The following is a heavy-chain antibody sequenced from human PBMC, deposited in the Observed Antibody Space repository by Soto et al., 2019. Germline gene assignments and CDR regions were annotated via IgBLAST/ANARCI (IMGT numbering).Heavy chain of an antibody. D-gene: IGHD3-22*01. CDR3: ARMNYYDTSGYPFDY. Sequence: SETLSLTCTVSGGSVSSGNYYWSWIRQPPGKGLEWIGYIYFRGTTNYNPSLKSRVTMSVDTSKNQFSLKLNSVTAADTAVYYCARMNYYDTSGYPFDYWGQGMMVTVSS. J-gene: IGHJ4*02. CDR1: GGSVSSGNYY. CDR2: IYFRGTT. V-gene: IGHV4-61*01.